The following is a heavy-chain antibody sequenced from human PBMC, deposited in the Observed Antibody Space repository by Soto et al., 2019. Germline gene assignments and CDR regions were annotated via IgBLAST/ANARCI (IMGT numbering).Heavy chain of an antibody. V-gene: IGHV3-23*01. CDR1: GFTFSRYA. J-gene: IGHJ4*02. Sequence: EVQLLESGGGLVQPGGSLRLSCAASGFTFSRYAMSWVRQAPGKGLEWVSGISGSGGSTYYADSVKGRFTISRDNSKNTLYLQMNSLRAEDTDVYYCAKDVVASKVYYFECWGQGTLVTVSS. D-gene: IGHD5-12*01. CDR2: ISGSGGST. CDR3: AKDVVASKVYYFEC.